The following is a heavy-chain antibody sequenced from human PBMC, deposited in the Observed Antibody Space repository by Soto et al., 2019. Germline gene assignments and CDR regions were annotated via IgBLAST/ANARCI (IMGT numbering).Heavy chain of an antibody. CDR3: ARIASSGYYLPSPYHNWFDP. J-gene: IGHJ5*02. V-gene: IGHV4-31*03. CDR2: IYYSGST. D-gene: IGHD3-22*01. Sequence: QVQLQESGPGLVKPSQTLSLTCTVSGGSISSGGYYWSWIRQHPGKGLEWIGYIYYSGSTYYNPSLKSRVTISVDTSKNQFSLKLSSVTAADTAVYYCARIASSGYYLPSPYHNWFDPWGQGTLVTVSS. CDR1: GGSISSGGYY.